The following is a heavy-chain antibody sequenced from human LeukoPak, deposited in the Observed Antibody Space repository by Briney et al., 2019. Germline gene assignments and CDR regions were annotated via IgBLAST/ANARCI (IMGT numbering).Heavy chain of an antibody. CDR3: ARGEGYSGYDYQMGDY. Sequence: GGSLRLSCAASGFTFSSYSMNWVRQAPGKGLEWVSSISSSSSYIYYADSVKGRFTNSRDNAKNSLYLQMNSLRAEDTAVYYCARGEGYSGYDYQMGDYWGQGTLVTVSS. CDR2: ISSSSSYI. V-gene: IGHV3-21*01. J-gene: IGHJ4*02. CDR1: GFTFSSYS. D-gene: IGHD5-12*01.